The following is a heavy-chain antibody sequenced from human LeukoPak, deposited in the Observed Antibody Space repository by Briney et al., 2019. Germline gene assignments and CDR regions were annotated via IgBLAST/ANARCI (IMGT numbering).Heavy chain of an antibody. CDR1: GGSISSGSYY. Sequence: SETLSLTCTVSGGSISSGSYYWSWIRQPAGKGLEWIGRIYTSGSTNYNPSLKSRVTISVDTSKNQFSLKLSSVTAADTAVYYCARELEDCSSTSCYTGLVDYWGQGTLVTVSS. D-gene: IGHD2-2*02. CDR3: ARELEDCSSTSCYTGLVDY. V-gene: IGHV4-61*02. J-gene: IGHJ4*02. CDR2: IYTSGST.